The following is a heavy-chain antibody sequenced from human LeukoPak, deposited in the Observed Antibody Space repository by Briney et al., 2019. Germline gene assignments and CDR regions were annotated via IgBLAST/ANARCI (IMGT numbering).Heavy chain of an antibody. V-gene: IGHV4-39*07. D-gene: IGHD1-26*01. CDR2: IFYSGST. CDR3: ARAPYGSYYRHYYYYMDV. CDR1: GGSISSSSYY. J-gene: IGHJ6*03. Sequence: SETLSLTCTVSGGSISSSSYYWGWIRQPPGKGLEWIGCIFYSGSTYYNPFLKSRVTISVDTSKNQFSLKLSSVTAADTAVYYCARAPYGSYYRHYYYYMDVWGKGTTVTISS.